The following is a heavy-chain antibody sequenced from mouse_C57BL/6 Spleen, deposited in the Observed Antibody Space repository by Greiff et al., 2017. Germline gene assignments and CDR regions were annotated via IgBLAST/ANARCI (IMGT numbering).Heavy chain of an antibody. V-gene: IGHV7-3*01. CDR3: ARYIAGYYAMDY. CDR2: IRNKANGYTT. Sequence: EVKVVESGGGLVQPGGSLSLSCAASGFTFTDYYMSWVRQPPGKALEWLGFIRNKANGYTTEYSASVKGRFTISRDNSQSILYLQMNALRAEDSATYYCARYIAGYYAMDYWGQGTSVTVSS. J-gene: IGHJ4*01. CDR1: GFTFTDYY.